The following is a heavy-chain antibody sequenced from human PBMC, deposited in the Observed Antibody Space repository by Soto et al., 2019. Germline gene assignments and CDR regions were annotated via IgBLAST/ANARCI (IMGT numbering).Heavy chain of an antibody. Sequence: EVQLVESGGGLVQPGGSLRLSCVASGFTFSNYWMHWVRQAPGKGLVWVSRIYTDGSRTTYADSVKGRLTISRDNAKNTLYLQMNSLGAEDTAVYYCLTVKSGSYDWFDPWGQGTLVTVSS. CDR3: LTVKSGSYDWFDP. D-gene: IGHD3-10*01. J-gene: IGHJ5*02. CDR2: IYTDGSRT. CDR1: GFTFSNYW. V-gene: IGHV3-74*01.